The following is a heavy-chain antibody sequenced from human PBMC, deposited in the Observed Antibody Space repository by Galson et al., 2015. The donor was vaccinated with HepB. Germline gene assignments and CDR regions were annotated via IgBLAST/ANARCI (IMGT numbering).Heavy chain of an antibody. Sequence: SLRLSCAASGFTFSSYWMSWVRQAPGKGLEWVANIKQDGSEKYYADSVKGRFTISRDNAKNSLYLQMNSLRAEDTAVYYCARDASYYDFWSGSSHYYYYMDVWGKGTTVTVSS. CDR3: ARDASYYDFWSGSSHYYYYMDV. V-gene: IGHV3-7*03. CDR1: GFTFSSYW. J-gene: IGHJ6*03. D-gene: IGHD3-3*01. CDR2: IKQDGSEK.